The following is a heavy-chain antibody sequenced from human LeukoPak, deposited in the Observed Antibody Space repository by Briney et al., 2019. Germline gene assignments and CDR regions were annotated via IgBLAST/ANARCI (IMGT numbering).Heavy chain of an antibody. Sequence: SETLSLTCSVSGGSINLYYWSWIRQPPGKGLEWIGYISYTGGETNYSPSLKSRLTISVDTSKNQFSLMLTSVTAADTAVYYCARQPAATAAFDIWAQGTMVTVSS. J-gene: IGHJ3*02. CDR3: ARQPAATAAFDI. D-gene: IGHD5-18*01. CDR1: GGSINLYY. CDR2: ISYTGGET. V-gene: IGHV4-59*08.